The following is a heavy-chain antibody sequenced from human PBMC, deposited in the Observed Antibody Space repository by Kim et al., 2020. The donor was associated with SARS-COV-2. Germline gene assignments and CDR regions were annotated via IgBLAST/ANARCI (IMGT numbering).Heavy chain of an antibody. CDR3: ARGNPPIVVVPAAYFDY. V-gene: IGHV4-34*01. CDR2: INHSGST. J-gene: IGHJ4*02. Sequence: SETLSLTCAVYGGSFSGYYWSWIRQPPGKGLEWIGEINHSGSTNYNPSLKSRVTISVDTSKNQFSLKLSSVTAADTAVYYCARGNPPIVVVPAAYFDYWGQGTLVTVSS. CDR1: GGSFSGYY. D-gene: IGHD2-2*01.